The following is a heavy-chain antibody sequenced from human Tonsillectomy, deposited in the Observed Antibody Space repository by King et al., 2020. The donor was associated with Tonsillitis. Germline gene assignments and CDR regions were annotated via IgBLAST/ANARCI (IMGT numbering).Heavy chain of an antibody. V-gene: IGHV3-21*01. CDR2: ISSSSSYI. D-gene: IGHD3-3*01. CDR3: AREENDFWSGLTLYYMDV. J-gene: IGHJ6*03. Sequence: VQLVESGGGLVKPGGSLRLSCAASEFTFSSYSMNWVRQAPGKGLEWVSSISSSSSYIYYADSVKGRFTISRDNAKNSLYLQMSSLRAEDTAVYYCAREENDFWSGLTLYYMDVWGKGTTVTVSS. CDR1: EFTFSSYS.